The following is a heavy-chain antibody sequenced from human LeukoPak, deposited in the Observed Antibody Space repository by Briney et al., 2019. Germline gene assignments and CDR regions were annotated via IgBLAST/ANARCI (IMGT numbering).Heavy chain of an antibody. D-gene: IGHD2-2*01. CDR2: TYYRSKWYN. J-gene: IGHJ4*02. CDR3: AREYCSSTTCQSFDY. V-gene: IGHV6-1*01. CDR1: GGSVSSNSAT. Sequence: SQTLSLTCAISGGSVSSNSATWNWIRQSPSRGLEWLGRTYYRSKWYNDYAVSVKSRITFNPDTSKNQFSLQLNSVTPEDTAVYYCAREYCSSTTCQSFDYWGQGTLVTVSS.